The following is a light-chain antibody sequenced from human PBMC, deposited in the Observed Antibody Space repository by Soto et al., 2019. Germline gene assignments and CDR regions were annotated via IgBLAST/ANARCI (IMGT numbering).Light chain of an antibody. J-gene: IGKJ4*01. CDR1: QSVSSY. Sequence: EIVLTQSPATLSLSPGERATLSCRASQSVSSYLAWYQQKPGQAPRLLIYDASNRATGIPARFSGSGSGTDFTLTIHSLEPEDFAVYYCQQRSNWPPALTFGGGTKVAIK. CDR3: QQRSNWPPALT. V-gene: IGKV3-11*01. CDR2: DAS.